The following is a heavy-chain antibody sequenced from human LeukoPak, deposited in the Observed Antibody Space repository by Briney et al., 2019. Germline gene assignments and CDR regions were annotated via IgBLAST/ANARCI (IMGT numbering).Heavy chain of an antibody. Sequence: GGSLRLSCTASGFTFSSLAMHWVRQAPGKGLEWVSGISGSGDATYYADSVRGRFTVSRDNSKNTLYLQMSSLRAEDTALYFCARVLSIGFHYGYWGPGTLVTVSS. CDR2: ISGSGDAT. CDR1: GFTFSSLA. D-gene: IGHD4-17*01. CDR3: ARVLSIGFHYGY. J-gene: IGHJ4*02. V-gene: IGHV3-23*01.